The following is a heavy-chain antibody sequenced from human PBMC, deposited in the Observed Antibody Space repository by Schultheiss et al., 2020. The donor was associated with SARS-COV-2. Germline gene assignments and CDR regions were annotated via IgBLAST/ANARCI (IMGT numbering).Heavy chain of an antibody. V-gene: IGHV3-11*04. CDR2: ISGSGGST. CDR1: GFTFSNAW. Sequence: GGSLRLSCAASGFTFSNAWMSWVRQAPGKGLEWVSAISGSGGSTYYADSVKGRFTISRDNAKNSLYLQMNSLRAEDTAVYYCARARQLDYWGQGTLVTVSS. J-gene: IGHJ4*02. CDR3: ARARQLDY. D-gene: IGHD6-6*01.